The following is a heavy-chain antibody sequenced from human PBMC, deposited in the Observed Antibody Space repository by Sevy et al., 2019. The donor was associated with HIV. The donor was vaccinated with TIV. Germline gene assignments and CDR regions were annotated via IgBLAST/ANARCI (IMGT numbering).Heavy chain of an antibody. D-gene: IGHD2-15*01. J-gene: IGHJ1*01. CDR2: ISSSSSTI. CDR1: GFTFSSYS. CDR3: ARRAGDCSGGSCYSRYFQH. Sequence: GESLKISCAASGFTFSSYSMNWVRQAPGKGLEWVSYISSSSSTIYYADSVKGRFTISRDNAKNSLYLQMNSLGDEDTAVYYCARRAGDCSGGSCYSRYFQHWGQGTLVTVSS. V-gene: IGHV3-48*02.